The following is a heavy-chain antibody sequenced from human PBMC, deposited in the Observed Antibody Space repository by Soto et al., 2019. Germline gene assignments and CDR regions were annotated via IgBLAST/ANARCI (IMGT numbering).Heavy chain of an antibody. CDR2: ISAYNGNT. D-gene: IGHD3-10*01. CDR3: ARDQDYYGSGSYFNDY. Sequence: ASVKVSCKASGYTFTSYGISWVRQAPGQGLEWMGWISAYNGNTNYAQKLQGRVTMTTDTSTSTAYMELRSLRSDDTAVYYCARDQDYYGSGSYFNDYWGQGTLVTVSS. V-gene: IGHV1-18*01. J-gene: IGHJ4*02. CDR1: GYTFTSYG.